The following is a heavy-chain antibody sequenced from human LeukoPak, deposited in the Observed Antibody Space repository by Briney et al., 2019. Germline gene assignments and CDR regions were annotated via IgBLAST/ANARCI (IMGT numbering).Heavy chain of an antibody. Sequence: GGSLRLSCAASGFTFSDYYMSWIRQAPGKGREGVSYISSSGSVIYYADSVKGRFTISRDNAKNSLYLQMNSLRAEDTAVYYCARDTMVRGVIHYYMDVWGKGTTVTVSS. V-gene: IGHV3-11*01. CDR2: ISSSGSVI. CDR3: ARDTMVRGVIHYYMDV. CDR1: GFTFSDYY. D-gene: IGHD3-10*01. J-gene: IGHJ6*03.